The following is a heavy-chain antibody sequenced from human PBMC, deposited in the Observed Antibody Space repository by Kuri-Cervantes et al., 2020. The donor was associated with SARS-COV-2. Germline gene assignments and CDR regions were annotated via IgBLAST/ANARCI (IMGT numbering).Heavy chain of an antibody. J-gene: IGHJ4*02. CDR1: GGSISSGDYY. D-gene: IGHD3-22*01. CDR2: IYYSGST. CDR3: ASAHNYYDSSGHGFDY. Sequence: SETLSLTCTVSGGSISSGDYYWSWIRQPPGKGLEWIGYIYYSGSTYYNPSLKSRVTISVDTSKNQFSLKLSSVTAADTAGYYCASAHNYYDSSGHGFDYWGQGTLVTVSS. V-gene: IGHV4-30-4*01.